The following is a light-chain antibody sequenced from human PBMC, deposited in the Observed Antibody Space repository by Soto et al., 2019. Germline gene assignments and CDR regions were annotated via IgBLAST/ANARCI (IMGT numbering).Light chain of an antibody. CDR3: QQYINAPQT. CDR2: WAS. V-gene: IGKV4-1*01. CDR1: QSVLYSPNTKHY. Sequence: DIVMTQSPDSLAVSLGERATINCKSSQSVLYSPNTKHYLAWYQQKPGQPPKLLVYWASTRESGVPDRFSGSGSETDFTLTINSLQAEDVAVYYCQQYINAPQTFGQGTKVEIK. J-gene: IGKJ1*01.